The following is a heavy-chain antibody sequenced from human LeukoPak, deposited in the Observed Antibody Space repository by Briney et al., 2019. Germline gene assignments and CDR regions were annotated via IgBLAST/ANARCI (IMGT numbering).Heavy chain of an antibody. Sequence: PGGSLRLSCAASGFTVSSNYMSWVRQAPGKGLEWVSVIYSGGSTYYADSVKGRFTISRDNSKNTLYLQMNSLRAEDTAVYYCAKDLSGSYIPYYMDVWGKGTTVTVSS. CDR2: IYSGGST. CDR1: GFTVSSNY. CDR3: AKDLSGSYIPYYMDV. V-gene: IGHV3-53*05. J-gene: IGHJ6*03. D-gene: IGHD3-10*01.